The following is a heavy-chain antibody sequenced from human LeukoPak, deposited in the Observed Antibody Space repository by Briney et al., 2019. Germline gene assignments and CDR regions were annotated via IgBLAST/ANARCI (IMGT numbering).Heavy chain of an antibody. V-gene: IGHV4-59*08. CDR1: GGSISNYY. D-gene: IGHD5-12*01. Sequence: SETLSLTCTVSGGSISNYYWSWIRQPPGRGLEWIGYIYYRGSTNYNPSLKSRVTISVDTSKNQFSLKLSSVTAADTAVYYCARVHSGYDFGNRKYYYFDYWGQGTLVTVSS. J-gene: IGHJ4*02. CDR3: ARVHSGYDFGNRKYYYFDY. CDR2: IYYRGST.